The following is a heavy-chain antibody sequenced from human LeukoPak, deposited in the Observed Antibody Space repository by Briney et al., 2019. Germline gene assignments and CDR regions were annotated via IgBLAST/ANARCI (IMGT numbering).Heavy chain of an antibody. CDR2: ISSSSSTI. J-gene: IGHJ4*02. CDR3: ARANREIVVVIAIDY. Sequence: GGSLRLSCAASGFTFSSYSMNWVRQAPGKGLEWVSYISSSSSTIYYADSVEGRFTISRDNAKNSLYLQMNSLRAEDTAVYYCARANREIVVVIAIDYWGQGTLVTVSS. D-gene: IGHD3-22*01. V-gene: IGHV3-48*04. CDR1: GFTFSSYS.